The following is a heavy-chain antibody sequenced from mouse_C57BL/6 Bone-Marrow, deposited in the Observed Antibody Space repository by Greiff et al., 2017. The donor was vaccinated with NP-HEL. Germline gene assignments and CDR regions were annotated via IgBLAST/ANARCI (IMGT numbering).Heavy chain of an antibody. V-gene: IGHV1-63*01. CDR3: ARKVDYYFDY. CDR2: IYPGGGYT. D-gene: IGHD1-1*01. J-gene: IGHJ2*01. CDR1: GYTFTNYW. Sequence: QVQLQQSGAELVRPGTSVKMSCKASGYTFTNYWIGWAKQRPGHGLEWIGDIYPGGGYTNYNEKFKGKATLTADKSSSKAYMQFSSLTSEDSAIYYCARKVDYYFDYWGQGTTLTVSS.